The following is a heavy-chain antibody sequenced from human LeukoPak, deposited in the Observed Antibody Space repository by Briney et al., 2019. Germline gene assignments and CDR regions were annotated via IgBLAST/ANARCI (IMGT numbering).Heavy chain of an antibody. Sequence: SVKVSCKASGDTSNNYAFNWVRQAPGQGPEWVGGTIPIFGTVKAAQKFQGRVTITTDESTSTSYMELSSLTSEDTAVYFCARGGRPLGYFYMDVWGKGTTVIVSS. CDR1: GDTSNNYA. CDR3: ARGGRPLGYFYMDV. V-gene: IGHV1-69*05. CDR2: TIPIFGTV. J-gene: IGHJ6*03.